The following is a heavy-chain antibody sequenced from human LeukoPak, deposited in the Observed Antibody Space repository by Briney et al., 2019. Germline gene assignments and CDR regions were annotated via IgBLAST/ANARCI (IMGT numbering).Heavy chain of an antibody. V-gene: IGHV6-1*01. D-gene: IGHD6-19*01. CDR1: GDSVSSNSAA. J-gene: IGHJ3*02. CDR2: TYYRSKWYN. Sequence: SQTLPLTCAISGDSVSSNSAAWNWIRQSPSRGLEWLGRTYYRSKWYNDYAVSVKSRITINPDTSKNQFSLHLNSVTPEDTAVYYCARDQGYASGAWSDAFNIWGQGTMVTVSS. CDR3: ARDQGYASGAWSDAFNI.